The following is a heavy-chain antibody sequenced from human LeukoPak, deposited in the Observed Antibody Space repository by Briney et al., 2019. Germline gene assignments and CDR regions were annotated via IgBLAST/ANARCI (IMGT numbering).Heavy chain of an antibody. J-gene: IGHJ4*02. CDR1: GFTFSSYS. CDR3: ARDLEAGYCSGGSRSDDY. CDR2: ISSSSSYI. V-gene: IGHV3-21*01. D-gene: IGHD2-15*01. Sequence: GGSLRLSCAASGFTFSSYSMNWVRQAPGKGLEWVSSISSSSSYIYYADSVKGRFTISRDNAKNSLYLQMNSLRAEDTAVYYCARDLEAGYCSGGSRSDDYWGQGTLVTVSS.